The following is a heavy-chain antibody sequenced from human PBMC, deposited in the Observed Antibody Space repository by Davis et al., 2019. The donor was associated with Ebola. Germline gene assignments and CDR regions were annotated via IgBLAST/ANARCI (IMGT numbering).Heavy chain of an antibody. J-gene: IGHJ4*02. CDR1: GYSFTSYW. CDR3: ARRDYDILTGYSDGFDY. D-gene: IGHD3-9*01. Sequence: PGGSLRLSCKGSGYSFTSYWIGWVRQMPGKGLEWMGIIYPGDSDTRYSPSFQGQVTISADKSISTAYLQWSSLKASDTAMYYCARRDYDILTGYSDGFDYWGQGTLVTVSS. V-gene: IGHV5-51*01. CDR2: IYPGDSDT.